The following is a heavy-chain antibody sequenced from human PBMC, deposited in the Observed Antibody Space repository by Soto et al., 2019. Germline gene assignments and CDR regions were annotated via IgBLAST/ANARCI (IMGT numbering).Heavy chain of an antibody. CDR2: IYASGNT. J-gene: IGHJ6*02. D-gene: IGHD3-9*01. CDR1: GGSISVYY. CDR3: ARDLTWTGESGIDV. Sequence: QVYLQESGRGLVKASETLSLTCTVSGGSISVYYWSWIRQPAGKGLEWIGRIYASGNTNNNPSLKSRLTMSVDTSRKQFYLKLTSVTAADTAIYYCARDLTWTGESGIDVWGQGTTVTVS. V-gene: IGHV4-4*07.